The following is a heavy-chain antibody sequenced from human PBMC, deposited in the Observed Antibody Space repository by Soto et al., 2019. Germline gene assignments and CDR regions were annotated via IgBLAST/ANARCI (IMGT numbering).Heavy chain of an antibody. CDR1: GGTFSSYA. Sequence: QVQLVQSGAEVKKPGSSVKVSCKASGGTFSSYAISWVRQAPGQGLEWMGGIIPIFGTANYAQKFQGRVTITADESTSTAYMELSSLRSEDTAVYYCARDYYDSSGTGGPDAFDIWGQGTMVTVSS. CDR3: ARDYYDSSGTGGPDAFDI. V-gene: IGHV1-69*01. J-gene: IGHJ3*02. D-gene: IGHD3-22*01. CDR2: IIPIFGTA.